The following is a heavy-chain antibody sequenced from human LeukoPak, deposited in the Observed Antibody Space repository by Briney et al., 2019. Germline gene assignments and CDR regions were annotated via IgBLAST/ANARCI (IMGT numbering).Heavy chain of an antibody. J-gene: IGHJ4*02. CDR1: GGSISNITNSNW. Sequence: SGTLSLTCAVSGGSISNITNSNWWSWVRQPPGKGLEWIGSIYYSGSTYYNPSLKSRVSISIDTSKNQFSLNLNSVTAVDTAVYYCSRRAAGTFDYWGQGTLVTVSS. D-gene: IGHD6-13*01. V-gene: IGHV4-39*01. CDR2: IYYSGST. CDR3: SRRAAGTFDY.